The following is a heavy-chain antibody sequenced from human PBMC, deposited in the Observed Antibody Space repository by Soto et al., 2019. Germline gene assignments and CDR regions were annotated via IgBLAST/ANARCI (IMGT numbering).Heavy chain of an antibody. V-gene: IGHV4-39*01. Sequence: PSETLSLTCTVSGGSISSSSYYWGWIRQPPGKGLEWIGSIYYSGSTYYNPSLKSRVTISVDTSKNQFSLKLSSVTAADTAVYYCARQAYSSNPVDYWGQGTLVTVSS. J-gene: IGHJ4*02. D-gene: IGHD6-13*01. CDR2: IYYSGST. CDR1: GGSISSSSYY. CDR3: ARQAYSSNPVDY.